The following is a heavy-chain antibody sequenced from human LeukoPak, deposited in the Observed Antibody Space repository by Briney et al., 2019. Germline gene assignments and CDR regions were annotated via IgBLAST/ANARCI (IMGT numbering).Heavy chain of an antibody. J-gene: IGHJ4*02. D-gene: IGHD3-10*01. CDR1: GGSAGRGSYY. CDR2: ISNTGST. Sequence: PSEALSPTCTVSGGSAGRGSYYWSWIRQPPGKGLEWIGYISNTGSTNYSPSLKSRVIIAADTSKNQCSLMLRNVTAADTAVYYCARGRTGGIYWGQGILVTVSS. V-gene: IGHV4-61*01. CDR3: ARGRTGGIY.